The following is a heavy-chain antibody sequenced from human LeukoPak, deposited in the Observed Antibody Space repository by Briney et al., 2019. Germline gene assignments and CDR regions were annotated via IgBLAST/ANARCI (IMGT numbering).Heavy chain of an antibody. J-gene: IGHJ6*04. CDR2: IHYSGRT. V-gene: IGHV4-31*03. CDR1: DGSVSSADFY. Sequence: SETLSLTCSVSDGSVSSADFYWSWIRQHPGKGLEWIGHIHYSGRTYYNPSLKSRVAISLDTSKNQFSLRLGSVTAADTAVYYCARDRYSGYDWDFYYYGMDVWGKGTTVTVSP. D-gene: IGHD5-12*01. CDR3: ARDRYSGYDWDFYYYGMDV.